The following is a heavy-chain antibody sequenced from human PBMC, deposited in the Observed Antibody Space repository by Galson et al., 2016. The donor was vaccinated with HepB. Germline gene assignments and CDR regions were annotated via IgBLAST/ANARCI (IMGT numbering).Heavy chain of an antibody. CDR3: AKGDYYDTSAERPH. Sequence: SLRLSCAASGFTFSSFGMHWLRQAPGKGLEWVAVILHDGSDNYYGDSVKGRFTISRDNSKNTLYLQMNSLRAEDTAVYYCAKGDYYDTSAERPHWGQGTLVTVSS. CDR1: GFTFSSFG. J-gene: IGHJ4*02. CDR2: ILHDGSDN. V-gene: IGHV3-30*18. D-gene: IGHD3-22*01.